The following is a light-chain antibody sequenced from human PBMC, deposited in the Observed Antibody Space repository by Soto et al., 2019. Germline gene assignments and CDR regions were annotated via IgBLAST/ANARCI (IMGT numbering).Light chain of an antibody. V-gene: IGKV1-9*01. CDR1: QGISSY. Sequence: DIQLTQSPSFLSASVGDRVTITCRASQGISSYLAWYQQKPGKAPKLLIYAASTLQSGVPSRFSGSGSGTEFTLTISSLQPEDFATYYCQQLNSYRALTFDGGNKVEIK. CDR3: QQLNSYRALT. CDR2: AAS. J-gene: IGKJ4*01.